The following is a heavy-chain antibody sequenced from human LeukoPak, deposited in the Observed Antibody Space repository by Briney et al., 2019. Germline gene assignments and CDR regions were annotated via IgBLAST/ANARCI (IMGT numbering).Heavy chain of an antibody. CDR3: ARGGQQLVRDAFDI. V-gene: IGHV4-38-2*02. CDR2: IYHSGST. Sequence: SETLSLTCTVSGYSISSGHYWGWIRQPPGKGLEWIGSIYHSGSTYYNPSLKSRVTISVDTSKNQFSLKLSSVTAADTAVYYCARGGQQLVRDAFDIWGQGTMVTVSS. D-gene: IGHD6-13*01. J-gene: IGHJ3*02. CDR1: GYSISSGHY.